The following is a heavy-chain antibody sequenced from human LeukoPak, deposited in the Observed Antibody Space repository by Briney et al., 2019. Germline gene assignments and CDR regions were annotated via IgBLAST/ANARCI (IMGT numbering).Heavy chain of an antibody. V-gene: IGHV3-30*02. CDR2: IRYDGSNK. CDR1: GFTFSSYG. CDR3: AKGGLRATGLLWFGELLLWVDY. J-gene: IGHJ4*02. D-gene: IGHD3-10*01. Sequence: GGSLRLSCAASGFTFSSYGMHWVRQAPGKGLEWVAFIRYDGSNKYYADSVKGRFTISRDNSKNTLYLQMNSLRAEDTAVYYCAKGGLRATGLLWFGELLLWVDYWGQGTLVTVSS.